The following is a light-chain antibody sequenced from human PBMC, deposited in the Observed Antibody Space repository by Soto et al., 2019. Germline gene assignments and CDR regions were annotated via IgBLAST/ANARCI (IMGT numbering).Light chain of an antibody. Sequence: EIVLTQSPGTLSLSPGERATLSCRASQSVTSSYLAWYQQKPGQAARLLIYGASSRATGIPDRFSGSGSGTDFTLTISRLEPEDFAVYYCHQYGRSRQMLTFGGGTKVEI. J-gene: IGKJ4*01. CDR2: GAS. CDR3: HQYGRSRQMLT. V-gene: IGKV3-20*01. CDR1: QSVTSSY.